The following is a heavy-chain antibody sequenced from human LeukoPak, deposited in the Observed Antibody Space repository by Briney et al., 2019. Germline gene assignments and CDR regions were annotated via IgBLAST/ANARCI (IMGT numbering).Heavy chain of an antibody. V-gene: IGHV4-59*12. CDR3: ARGGGWLPDH. J-gene: IGHJ4*02. D-gene: IGHD5-12*01. CDR1: GDSISNYY. CDR2: IYDSGRT. Sequence: SETLSLTCTVPGDSISNYYWSWIRQPPGKGLEWIGIIYDSGRTNYNPSLNSRVTISADTSKRQFSLKLNSVTAADTAVYYCARGGGWLPDHWGQGTLVTVSS.